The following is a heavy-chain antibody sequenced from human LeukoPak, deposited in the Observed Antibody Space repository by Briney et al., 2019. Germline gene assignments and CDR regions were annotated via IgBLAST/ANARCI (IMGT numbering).Heavy chain of an antibody. J-gene: IGHJ4*02. Sequence: PGGSLRLSCTASGFTFTSYSMHWLRQAPGKGLEWVAHILYDRSNEHYADSVKGRLTISRDKSKNTLYLQMNSPRAEDTAVYYCARDGKGVETGGYHFDFWGQGTLVTVSS. D-gene: IGHD2-8*02. CDR1: GFTFTSYS. V-gene: IGHV3-30-3*01. CDR3: ARDGKGVETGGYHFDF. CDR2: ILYDRSNE.